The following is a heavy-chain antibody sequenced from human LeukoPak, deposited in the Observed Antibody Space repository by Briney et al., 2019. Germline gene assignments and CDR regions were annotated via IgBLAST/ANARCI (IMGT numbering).Heavy chain of an antibody. J-gene: IGHJ4*02. CDR3: ARYPPPPDY. CDR1: GYTFTGYY. V-gene: IGHV1-2*02. Sequence: GASVKVSCKASGYTFTGYYMHCVRQAPGQGLEWMGWINPNSGGTNYAQKFQGRVTMTRNTSISTAYMELSSLRSEDTAVYYCARYPPPPDYWGQGTLVTVSS. CDR2: INPNSGGT.